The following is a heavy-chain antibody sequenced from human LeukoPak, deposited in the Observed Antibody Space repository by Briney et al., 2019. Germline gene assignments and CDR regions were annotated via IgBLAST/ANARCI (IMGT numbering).Heavy chain of an antibody. CDR3: ARVGGSGWTPRYYFDY. CDR1: GGSISSYY. CDR2: IYYSGST. J-gene: IGHJ4*02. V-gene: IGHV4-59*01. Sequence: SETLPLTCTVSGGSISSYYWSCIRQPPGKGLEWIGYIYYSGSTNYNPSLKSRVTISVDTSKNQFSLKLSSVTAADTAVYYCARVGGSGWTPRYYFDYWGQGTLVTVSS. D-gene: IGHD6-19*01.